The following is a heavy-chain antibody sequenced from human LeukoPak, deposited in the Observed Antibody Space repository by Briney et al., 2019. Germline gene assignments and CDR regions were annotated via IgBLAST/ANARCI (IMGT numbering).Heavy chain of an antibody. CDR3: VMYYYGSGPAGGFDY. CDR1: GGTFSSYA. J-gene: IGHJ4*02. D-gene: IGHD3-10*01. CDR2: IIPIFGTA. Sequence: SVKAACKASGGTFSSYAISWVRQAPGQGLEWMGRIIPIFGTANYAQKFQGRVTITTDESTSTAYMELSGLRSEDTAVYYCVMYYYGSGPAGGFDYWGQGTLVTVSS. V-gene: IGHV1-69*05.